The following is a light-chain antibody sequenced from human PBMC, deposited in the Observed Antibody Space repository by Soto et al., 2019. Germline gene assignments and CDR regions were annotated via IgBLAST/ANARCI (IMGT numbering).Light chain of an antibody. CDR2: DAS. J-gene: IGKJ1*01. Sequence: EIVLTQSPGTLSLSPGERATLSCRASQRISSSSLAWYQQKPGQAPRLLIYDASKRATGIPDRFSGSGSGTDFTLTISRLEPEDFAVYYCQQRGGSPPTWTFGQGTKGDIK. CDR1: QRISSSS. CDR3: QQRGGSPPTWT. V-gene: IGKV3-20*01.